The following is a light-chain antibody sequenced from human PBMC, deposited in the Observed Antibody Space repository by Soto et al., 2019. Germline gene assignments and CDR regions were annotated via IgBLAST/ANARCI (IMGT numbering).Light chain of an antibody. V-gene: IGKV1-39*01. CDR3: QQSYSTPLYT. J-gene: IGKJ2*01. Sequence: DFQMTQSPSCLSASVGDRVTITCRASQSISSYLNWYQQKPGKAPKLLIYAASSLQSGVPSRFSGSGSGTDFTLTISSLQPEDFATYYCQQSYSTPLYTFGQGTKLEIK. CDR1: QSISSY. CDR2: AAS.